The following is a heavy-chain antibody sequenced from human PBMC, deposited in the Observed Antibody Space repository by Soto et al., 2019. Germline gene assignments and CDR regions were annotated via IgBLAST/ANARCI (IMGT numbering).Heavy chain of an antibody. D-gene: IGHD3-22*01. CDR1: GFTFSSYG. J-gene: IGHJ4*02. V-gene: IGHV3-30*18. CDR2: ISYYGSNK. CDR3: AKLDSSGRDFDY. Sequence: QVQLVESGGGVVQPGRSLRLSCAASGFTFSSYGMHWVRQAPGKGLEWVAVISYYGSNKYYADSVKGRFTISRDNSKNTLYLQMNSLRAEDTAVYYCAKLDSSGRDFDYWGQGTLVTVSS.